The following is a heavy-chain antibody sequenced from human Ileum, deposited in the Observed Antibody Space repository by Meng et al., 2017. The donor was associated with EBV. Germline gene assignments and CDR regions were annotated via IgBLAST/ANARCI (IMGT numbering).Heavy chain of an antibody. J-gene: IGHJ4*02. Sequence: VQLVELRGCFTHPGAARILHCAASWFTVNSNFMCWVRQAPGKVLECVSVIYTGGNTYYADSVKGRFTIARDNSKNTLYLQMNSLRGEDTAVYYCASKSEGYDHWGQGTLVTVSS. CDR3: ASKSEGYDH. D-gene: IGHD5-12*01. CDR1: WFTVNSNF. V-gene: IGHV3-53*01. CDR2: IYTGGNT.